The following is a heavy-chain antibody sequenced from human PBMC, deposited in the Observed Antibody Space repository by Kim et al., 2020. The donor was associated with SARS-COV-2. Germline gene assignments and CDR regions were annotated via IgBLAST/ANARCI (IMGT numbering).Heavy chain of an antibody. D-gene: IGHD3-22*01. CDR3: VLYYYDSSGYPAFDY. J-gene: IGHJ4*02. V-gene: IGHV3-23*01. Sequence: DSVKGRFTISRDNYKNTLYLQMNSLRAEDTAVYYCVLYYYDSSGYPAFDYWGQGTLVTVSS.